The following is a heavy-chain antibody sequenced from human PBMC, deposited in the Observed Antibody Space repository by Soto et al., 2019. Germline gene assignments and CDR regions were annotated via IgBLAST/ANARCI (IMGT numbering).Heavy chain of an antibody. J-gene: IGHJ4*02. V-gene: IGHV4-31*03. CDR3: ARSLYYGSGSYDY. CDR1: GGSISSGGYY. Sequence: QVQLQESGPGLVKPSQTLSLTCTVSGGSISSGGYYWSWIRQHPGKGLEWIGYIYYSGSTYYNPSLKSRVXXSXDXXKNQFSLKLSSVTAADTAVYYCARSLYYGSGSYDYWGQGTLVTVSS. CDR2: IYYSGST. D-gene: IGHD3-10*01.